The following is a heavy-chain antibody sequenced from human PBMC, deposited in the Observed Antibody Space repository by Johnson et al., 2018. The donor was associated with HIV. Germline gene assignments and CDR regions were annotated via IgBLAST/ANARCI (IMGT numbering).Heavy chain of an antibody. Sequence: QMQLVESGGGVVQPGRSLRLSCAVSGFTFSSYPMHWVRQAPGKGLEWVAVISYDGSNKYYADSVKGRFTISRDNSKNTLYLQMNSLRAEDTAVYYCARAPNYYYDSSGYGGAFDIWGQGTMVTVSS. D-gene: IGHD3-22*01. V-gene: IGHV3-30-3*01. CDR3: ARAPNYYYDSSGYGGAFDI. CDR1: GFTFSSYP. CDR2: ISYDGSNK. J-gene: IGHJ3*02.